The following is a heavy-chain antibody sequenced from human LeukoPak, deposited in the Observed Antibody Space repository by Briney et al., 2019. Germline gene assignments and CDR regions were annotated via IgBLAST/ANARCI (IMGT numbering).Heavy chain of an antibody. V-gene: IGHV4-4*02. CDR1: GGSISSSNW. Sequence: PSETLSLTCAVSGGSISSSNWWSWVRQPPGKGLEWIGEVYHTGSSNYNPSLKSRVTISVDKSKSQFSLKLSSVTAADTAVYYCARGGTTVAGTFWFDPWGQGTLVTVSS. CDR3: ARGGTTVAGTFWFDP. CDR2: VYHTGSS. D-gene: IGHD6-19*01. J-gene: IGHJ5*02.